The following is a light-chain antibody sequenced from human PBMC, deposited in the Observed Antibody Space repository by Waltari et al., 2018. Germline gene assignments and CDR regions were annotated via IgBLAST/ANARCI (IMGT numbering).Light chain of an antibody. CDR3: QQYYSYPPVT. V-gene: IGKV1-5*03. J-gene: IGKJ1*01. CDR1: QSVNGW. CDR2: KTS. Sequence: DIQMTQSPSTLSASVGDRVTLSCRASQSVNGWLAWYQQIPGKAPKVLIYKTSRLQSGVPSRFSGSGSGTEFTLTISCLQPDDFATYYCQQYYSYPPVTFGQGTKVEIK.